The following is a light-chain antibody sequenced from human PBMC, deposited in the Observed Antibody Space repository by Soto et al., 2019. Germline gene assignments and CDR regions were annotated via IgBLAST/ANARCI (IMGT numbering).Light chain of an antibody. Sequence: ETVLTQSPGTLSLSPGERATLSCRASQSVSSNYLAWYQQKPGQAPRLLIYGASSRATGIPDRFSGSGSGTDFTLTISRLEPEDFAVYYCQQYGNSPSTFGQGTRLEMK. CDR3: QQYGNSPST. J-gene: IGKJ5*01. CDR1: QSVSSNY. V-gene: IGKV3-20*01. CDR2: GAS.